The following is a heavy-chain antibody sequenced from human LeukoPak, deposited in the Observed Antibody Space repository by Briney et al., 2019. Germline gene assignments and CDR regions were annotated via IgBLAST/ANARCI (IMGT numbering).Heavy chain of an antibody. V-gene: IGHV4-39*07. Sequence: SDTLSLTCIISDDSISSSTYYWGWIRQPPGKGLEWIGTLYYSGKTYYNPSLKSRVTISIDTSKNQFSLKLSSVTAADTAVYYCARGDSSSWYRPPYNWFDPWGQGTLVTVSS. CDR3: ARGDSSSWYRPPYNWFDP. CDR1: DDSISSSTYY. D-gene: IGHD6-13*01. CDR2: LYYSGKT. J-gene: IGHJ5*02.